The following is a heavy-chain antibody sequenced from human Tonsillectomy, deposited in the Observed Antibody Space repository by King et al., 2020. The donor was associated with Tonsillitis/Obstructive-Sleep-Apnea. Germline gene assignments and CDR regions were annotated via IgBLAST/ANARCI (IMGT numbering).Heavy chain of an antibody. V-gene: IGHV4-34*01. Sequence: VQLQQWGAGLLKPSETLSLTCAVYGGSFSGYYWSWIRQPPGKGLEWIGAINHSGSTNYNPSLKSRVTISVDTSKNQFSLKLSSVTAADTAVYYCARGFARTSYYYYYMDVWGKGSTVTVSS. CDR2: INHSGST. CDR3: ARGFARTSYYYYYMDV. CDR1: GGSFSGYY. J-gene: IGHJ6*03. D-gene: IGHD1-14*01.